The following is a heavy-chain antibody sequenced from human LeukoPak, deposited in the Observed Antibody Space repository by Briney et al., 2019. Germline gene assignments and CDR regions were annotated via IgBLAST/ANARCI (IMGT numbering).Heavy chain of an antibody. CDR2: ISGDTTYT. Sequence: PGGSLRLSCAASGFTFSSYAVSWVRQAPGRGLEWVSSISGDTTYTFYADSVQGRFAISRDNSKKTLYLQMNSLRAEDTAVYYCAKFSAISVTLGRPPNPFDYWGQGTLVTVSS. CDR1: GFTFSSYA. V-gene: IGHV3-23*01. D-gene: IGHD3-10*01. J-gene: IGHJ4*02. CDR3: AKFSAISVTLGRPPNPFDY.